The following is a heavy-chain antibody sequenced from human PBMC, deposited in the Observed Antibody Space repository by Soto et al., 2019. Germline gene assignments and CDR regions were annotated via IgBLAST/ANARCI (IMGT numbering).Heavy chain of an antibody. CDR2: ISGSGGST. CDR3: AKGKGYSSSWYYYYYGMDV. D-gene: IGHD6-13*01. Sequence: GGSVRLSCAASGFTFSSYAMSWVRQAPGKGLEWVSAISGSGGSTYYADSVKGRFTISRDNSKNTLYLQMNSLRAEDTAVYYCAKGKGYSSSWYYYYYGMDVWGQGTTVTVSS. V-gene: IGHV3-23*01. CDR1: GFTFSSYA. J-gene: IGHJ6*02.